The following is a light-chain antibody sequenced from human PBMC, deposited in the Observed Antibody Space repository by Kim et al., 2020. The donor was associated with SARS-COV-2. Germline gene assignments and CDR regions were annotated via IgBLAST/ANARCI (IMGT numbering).Light chain of an antibody. Sequence: GQKDAISCSGSSSKIGNNDVSWYQQLTETAPKLLIYDNNKRHSGIPYRFSGAKAGTSATLGITGLQTGDEAEYYCGTWDSSLNAVVFGGGTQLTVL. CDR2: DNN. V-gene: IGLV1-51*01. CDR3: GTWDSSLNAVV. CDR1: SSKIGNND. J-gene: IGLJ2*01.